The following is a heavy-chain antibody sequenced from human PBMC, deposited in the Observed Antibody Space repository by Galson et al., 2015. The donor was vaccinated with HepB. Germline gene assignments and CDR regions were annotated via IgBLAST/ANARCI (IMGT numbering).Heavy chain of an antibody. CDR1: GFTFSNAW. J-gene: IGHJ3*02. CDR2: IKSKTDGGTT. V-gene: IGHV3-15*07. D-gene: IGHD3-22*01. Sequence: LRLSCAASGFTFSNAWMNWVRQAPGKGLEWVGRIKSKTDGGTTDYAAPVKGRFTISRDDSKNTLYLQMNSLKTEDTAVYYCTTEARSYYYDSSGYYYPVDAFDIWGQGTMVTVSS. CDR3: TTEARSYYYDSSGYYYPVDAFDI.